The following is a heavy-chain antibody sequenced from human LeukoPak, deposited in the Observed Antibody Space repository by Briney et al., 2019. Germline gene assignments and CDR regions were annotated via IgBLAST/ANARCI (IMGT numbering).Heavy chain of an antibody. CDR2: IGGDARSP. CDR3: AKDSVARNGIYDAFDI. J-gene: IGHJ3*02. D-gene: IGHD6-19*01. V-gene: IGHV3-23*01. CDR1: RFTFSEYA. Sequence: GGSLRLSCAAFRFTFSEYAMHWVRQAPGKGLEWVSVIGGDARSPYYADSVRGRFTISRDNSKDILYLQMDGLRAEDTAVYFCAKDSVARNGIYDAFDIWGQGTTVTVSS.